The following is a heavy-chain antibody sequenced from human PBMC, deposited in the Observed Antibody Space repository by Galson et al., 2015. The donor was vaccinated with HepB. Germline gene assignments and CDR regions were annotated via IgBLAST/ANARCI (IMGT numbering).Heavy chain of an antibody. CDR2: ISYDGVDK. D-gene: IGHD6-19*01. J-gene: IGHJ4*02. CDR3: AKAEVPFSSGWDYYDY. CDR1: GLTFSGHA. V-gene: IGHV3-30*18. Sequence: SLRLSCAVSGLTFSGHAMHWVRQAPGEGLEWVADISYDGVDKYYADSVKGRFTISRDNAKNTLYLQMNSLKTEDTAVYYCAKAEVPFSSGWDYYDYWGQGTRVTVSS.